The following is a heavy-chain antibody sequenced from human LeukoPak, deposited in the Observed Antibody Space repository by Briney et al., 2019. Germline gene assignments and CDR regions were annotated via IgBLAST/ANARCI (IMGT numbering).Heavy chain of an antibody. CDR3: ARDRYRVVAGPFDY. J-gene: IGHJ4*02. CDR2: IYTSGST. V-gene: IGHV4-4*07. Sequence: SETPSLTCTVSGGSISSYYWSWIRQPAGKGLEWIGRIYTSGSTNYNPSLKSRVTMSVDTSKNQFSLKLSSVTAADTAVYYCARDRYRVVAGPFDYWGQGTLVTVSS. CDR1: GGSISSYY. D-gene: IGHD6-19*01.